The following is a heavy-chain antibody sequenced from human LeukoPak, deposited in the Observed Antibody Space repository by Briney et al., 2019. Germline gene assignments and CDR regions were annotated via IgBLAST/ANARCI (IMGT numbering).Heavy chain of an antibody. V-gene: IGHV1-24*01. Sequence: ASVKVSCKVSGYTLTELSMHWVRQAPGKGLEWMGGLDPEDGETIYAQKFQGRVTMTEDTSTDTAYMELSSLRSEDTAVYYCATVRDFWSGYYPQPFDYWGQGTLVTVSS. CDR2: LDPEDGET. CDR3: ATVRDFWSGYYPQPFDY. D-gene: IGHD3-3*01. CDR1: GYTLTELS. J-gene: IGHJ4*02.